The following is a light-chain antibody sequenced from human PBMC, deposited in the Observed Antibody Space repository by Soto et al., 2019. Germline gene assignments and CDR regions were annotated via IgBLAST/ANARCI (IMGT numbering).Light chain of an antibody. V-gene: IGLV2-14*01. Sequence: QSALTQPASVSGSPGQSITISCTGTSSDVGGYNYVSWYQQQPGKAPKLMIYEVSNRPSGVSNRFSGSKSGNTASLTISGLQAEDEADYYCTSYTRSSTRVFGGGTKLTV. CDR2: EVS. CDR1: SSDVGGYNY. CDR3: TSYTRSSTRV. J-gene: IGLJ3*02.